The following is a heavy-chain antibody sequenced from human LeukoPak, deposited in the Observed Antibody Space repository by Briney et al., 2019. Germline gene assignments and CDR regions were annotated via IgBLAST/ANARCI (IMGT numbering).Heavy chain of an antibody. D-gene: IGHD1-26*01. V-gene: IGHV1-46*01. Sequence: VASVNDSFMASGYTYTSYYIHWVRQAPGQGLEWMGVISPSGDSTTYAQKFQGRVTMTRDTSTNTVYMELSSLRSEDTAVYFCAGDLGSPGSDWGYYFDYWGQGTLVTVSS. CDR3: AGDLGSPGSDWGYYFDY. CDR1: GYTYTSYY. CDR2: ISPSGDST. J-gene: IGHJ4*02.